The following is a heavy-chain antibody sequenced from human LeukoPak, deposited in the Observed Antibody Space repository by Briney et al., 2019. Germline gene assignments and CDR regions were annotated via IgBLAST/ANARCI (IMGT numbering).Heavy chain of an antibody. Sequence: SVKVSCKASGGTFSSYAISWVRLAPGQGLEWMGGIIPIFGTANYAQKFQGRVTITTDESTSTAYMELSSLRSEDTAVYYCARTPSWNDVRYFDYWGQGTLVTVSS. J-gene: IGHJ4*02. CDR1: GGTFSSYA. CDR3: ARTPSWNDVRYFDY. V-gene: IGHV1-69*05. D-gene: IGHD1-1*01. CDR2: IIPIFGTA.